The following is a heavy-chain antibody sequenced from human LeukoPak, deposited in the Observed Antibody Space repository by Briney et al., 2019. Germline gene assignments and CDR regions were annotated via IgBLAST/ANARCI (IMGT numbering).Heavy chain of an antibody. CDR3: ARDSAGNDY. V-gene: IGHV3-48*03. J-gene: IGHJ4*02. Sequence: GGSLRLSCAASGFTLSNYEMNWVRRAPGKGLECVSYIGGGTIYYADSVKGRLTISRNNAKNSLYLQMNSLRVEDTAIYYCARDSAGNDYWGQGTLVTVSS. D-gene: IGHD6-13*01. CDR1: GFTLSNYE. CDR2: IGGGTI.